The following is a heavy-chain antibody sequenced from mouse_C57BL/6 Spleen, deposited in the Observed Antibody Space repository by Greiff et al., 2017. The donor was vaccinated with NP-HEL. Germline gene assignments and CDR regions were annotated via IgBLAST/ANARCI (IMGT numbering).Heavy chain of an antibody. D-gene: IGHD1-1*02. CDR2: INYDGSST. CDR3: ARERGGSLYWYFDV. CDR1: GFTFSDYY. J-gene: IGHJ1*03. V-gene: IGHV5-16*01. Sequence: EVQLVESEGGLVQPGSSMKLSCTASGFTFSDYYMAWVRQVPEKGLEWVANINYDGSSTYYLDSLKSRFIISRDNAKNILYLQMSSLKSEDTATYYCARERGGSLYWYFDVWGTGTTVTVSS.